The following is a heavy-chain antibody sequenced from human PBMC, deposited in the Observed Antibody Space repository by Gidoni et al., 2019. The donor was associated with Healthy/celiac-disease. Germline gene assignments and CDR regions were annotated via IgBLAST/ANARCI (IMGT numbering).Heavy chain of an antibody. Sequence: EVQLVESGGGLVQPGGPLRPSCAAPGFPLSRYSMSWVRQAPGKGLGWVSAISGSGGSTYYADSVKGRFTISRDNSKNTLYLQMNSLRAEDTAVYYCAKGSGADCYSSYFDYWGQGTLVTVSS. J-gene: IGHJ4*02. CDR1: GFPLSRYS. CDR2: ISGSGGST. CDR3: AKGSGADCYSSYFDY. V-gene: IGHV3-23*04. D-gene: IGHD2-15*01.